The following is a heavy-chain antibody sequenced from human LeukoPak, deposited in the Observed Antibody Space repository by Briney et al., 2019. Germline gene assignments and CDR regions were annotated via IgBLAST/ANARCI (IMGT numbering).Heavy chain of an antibody. D-gene: IGHD2-15*01. V-gene: IGHV4-59*01. CDR1: GGSISAYY. Sequence: LETLSLTCTVSGGSISAYYWSWIRQPPGKGLEWIGYIYYNGDTNYNASLRGRVTISLDTAKNQLSLNLKSVTAANTAVYYCARYYCIGSSCYRTNWLDPWGQGTLVAVSS. CDR3: ARYYCIGSSCYRTNWLDP. J-gene: IGHJ5*02. CDR2: IYYNGDT.